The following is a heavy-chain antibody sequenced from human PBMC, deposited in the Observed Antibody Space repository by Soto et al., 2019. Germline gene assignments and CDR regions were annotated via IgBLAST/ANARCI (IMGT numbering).Heavy chain of an antibody. Sequence: ETLSLTCAVYGGSFSGYYWSWIRQPPGKGLEWIGEINHSGSTNYNPSLKSRVTISVDTSKNQFSLKLSSVTAADTAVYYCASAKTGYCSGGSCYSRSRWFDPWGQGTLVTVSS. CDR2: INHSGST. J-gene: IGHJ5*02. V-gene: IGHV4-34*01. CDR1: GGSFSGYY. CDR3: ASAKTGYCSGGSCYSRSRWFDP. D-gene: IGHD2-15*01.